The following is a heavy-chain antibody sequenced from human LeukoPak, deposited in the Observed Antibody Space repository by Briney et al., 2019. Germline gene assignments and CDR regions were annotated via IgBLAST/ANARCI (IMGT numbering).Heavy chain of an antibody. CDR1: GFTFSSYA. CDR2: ISYDGSNK. D-gene: IGHD3-10*01. V-gene: IGHV3-30*04. CDR3: ARGQNVYYYGSGSYYSVSYFDY. Sequence: GGSLRLSCAASGFTFSSYAMHWVRQAPGKGLEWVAVISYDGSNKYYADSVKGRFTISRDNSKNTLYLQMNSLRAEDTAVYYCARGQNVYYYGSGSYYSVSYFDYWGQGTLVTVSS. J-gene: IGHJ4*02.